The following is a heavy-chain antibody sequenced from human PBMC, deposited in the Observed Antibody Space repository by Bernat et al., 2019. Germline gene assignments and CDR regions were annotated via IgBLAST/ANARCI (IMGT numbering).Heavy chain of an antibody. V-gene: IGHV3-33*01. CDR3: AREGGPSSSVGHWFDS. Sequence: QVQLVESGGGVVQPGRSLRLSCAASGFTFSSYGMHWVRQAPGKGLEWVAVIWYDGSNKYYADSVKGRFTISRDNSKNTLYLQMNSLRAEDTAVYYCAREGGPSSSVGHWFDSWGQGTLVTVSS. J-gene: IGHJ5*01. CDR2: IWYDGSNK. CDR1: GFTFSSYG. D-gene: IGHD6-19*01.